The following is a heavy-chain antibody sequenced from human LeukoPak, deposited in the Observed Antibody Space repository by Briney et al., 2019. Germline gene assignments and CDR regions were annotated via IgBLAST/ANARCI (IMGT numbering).Heavy chain of an antibody. CDR1: GFTFDDYG. V-gene: IGHV3-20*04. J-gene: IGHJ4*02. Sequence: PGGSLRLSCAASGFTFDDYGMSWVRQAPGKGLEWVSGINWNGGSTGYVDSVKGRFTISRDNAKNSLYLQMNSLRAEDTALYYCARDRPPYDYVWGSYRYFDYWGQGTLVTVSS. CDR3: ARDRPPYDYVWGSYRYFDY. CDR2: INWNGGST. D-gene: IGHD3-16*02.